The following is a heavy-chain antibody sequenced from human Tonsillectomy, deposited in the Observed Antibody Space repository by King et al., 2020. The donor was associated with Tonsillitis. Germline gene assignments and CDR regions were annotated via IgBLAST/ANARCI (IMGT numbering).Heavy chain of an antibody. Sequence: VQLVESGGGLVQPGGSLRLSCAASGFTFSSYWMKWARQAPGKGLEWVASIKKDGSETYYADSVKGRFTISRDNAKNSLYLRMNSLRAEDTAVYYCVRGAGWYFDLWGRGALVTVSS. CDR1: GFTFSSYW. CDR2: IKKDGSET. V-gene: IGHV3-7*03. J-gene: IGHJ2*01. D-gene: IGHD1-14*01. CDR3: VRGAGWYFDL.